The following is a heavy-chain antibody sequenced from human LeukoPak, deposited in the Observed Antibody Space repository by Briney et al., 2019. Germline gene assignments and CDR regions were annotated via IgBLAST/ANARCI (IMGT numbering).Heavy chain of an antibody. D-gene: IGHD3-22*01. CDR1: GFTLSHYQ. CDR2: ISSSSSTI. CDR3: ARGAYYYED. Sequence: PGGSLRLSCAMSGFTLSHYQMNWVRQAPGKGLEWVSYISSSSSTIYYADSVKGRFTISRDNAKNSLYLQMNSLRAEDTAVYYCARGAYYYEDWGQGTLVTVSS. J-gene: IGHJ4*02. V-gene: IGHV3-48*01.